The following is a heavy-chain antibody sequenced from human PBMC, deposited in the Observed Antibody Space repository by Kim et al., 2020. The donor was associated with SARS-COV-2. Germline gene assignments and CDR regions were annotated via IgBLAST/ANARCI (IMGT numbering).Heavy chain of an antibody. CDR3: AIRGSDYGAYNY. J-gene: IGHJ4*02. CDR2: ISHTGDIT. CDR1: GFTFSSYG. D-gene: IGHD4-17*01. Sequence: GGSLRLSCAGSGFTFSSYGMSWVRQAPGKGLEWVSAISHTGDITDYADSTKGRFTISRDNSKNTLYLQMNSLSADDTALYYCAIRGSDYGAYNYWGQGTLVTV. V-gene: IGHV3-23*01.